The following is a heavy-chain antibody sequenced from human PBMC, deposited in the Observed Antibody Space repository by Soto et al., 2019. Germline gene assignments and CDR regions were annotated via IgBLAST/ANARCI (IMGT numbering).Heavy chain of an antibody. V-gene: IGHV3-30-3*01. CDR1: GFTFSSYA. CDR2: ISYDGSNK. J-gene: IGHJ4*02. CDR3: ARDAGADYDSSGYFDY. Sequence: GGSLRLSCAASGFTFSSYAMHWVRQAPGKGLEWVAVISYDGSNKYYADSVKGRFTISRDNSKNTLYLQMNSLRAEDTAVYYCARDAGADYDSSGYFDYWGQGTLVTVSS. D-gene: IGHD3-22*01.